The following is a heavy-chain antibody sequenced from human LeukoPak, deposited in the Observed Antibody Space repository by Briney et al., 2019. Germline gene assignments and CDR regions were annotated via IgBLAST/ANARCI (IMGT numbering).Heavy chain of an antibody. J-gene: IGHJ2*01. D-gene: IGHD3-10*01. CDR2: IYYSGTT. CDR1: GGSMSSGGYY. Sequence: SETLSLTCTVSGGSMSSGGYYWRWIRQHPGKGLGWIGYIYYSGTTYYNPSLKRRVSLSVDTSKKRFSLKLTSVTAAATAVYYCARPMVRGAPHKYWPFDLWGRGTLVTVSS. V-gene: IGHV4-31*03. CDR3: ARPMVRGAPHKYWPFDL.